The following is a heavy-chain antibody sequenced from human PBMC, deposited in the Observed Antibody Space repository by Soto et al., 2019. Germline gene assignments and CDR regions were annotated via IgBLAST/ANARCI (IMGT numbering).Heavy chain of an antibody. J-gene: IGHJ6*02. CDR1: GGSISSSSYY. V-gene: IGHV4-39*01. D-gene: IGHD2-15*01. CDR3: ARHLTYCSAGSCYSDFPYYGMDV. Sequence: QLQLQESGPGLVKPSETLSLTCTVSGGSISSSSYYWGWIRQPPGKGLEWIGSIFYSGSTYYNPSLKSRVTISVDTSTNQVSLKLSSVTAADTAVYYCARHLTYCSAGSCYSDFPYYGMDVWGQGTTVTVSS. CDR2: IFYSGST.